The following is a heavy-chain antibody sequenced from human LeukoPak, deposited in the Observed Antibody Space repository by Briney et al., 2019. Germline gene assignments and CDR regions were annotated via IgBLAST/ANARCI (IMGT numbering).Heavy chain of an antibody. CDR2: IYYSGST. CDR3: ARPDGSGTLMDV. D-gene: IGHD3-10*01. Sequence: LETLSLTCTVSGGSISSSSYYWGWIRQPPGKGLECIGIIYYSGSTYYNPSLKSRVTISVDTSKNQFSLKLSSVTAADTAVYYCARPDGSGTLMDVWGKGTTVTISS. J-gene: IGHJ6*04. CDR1: GGSISSSSYY. V-gene: IGHV4-39*01.